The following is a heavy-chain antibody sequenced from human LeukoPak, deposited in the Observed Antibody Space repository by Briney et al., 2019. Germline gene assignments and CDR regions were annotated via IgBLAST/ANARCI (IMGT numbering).Heavy chain of an antibody. D-gene: IGHD3-16*01. Sequence: GGSLRLSCAASGFTFSSYSMNWVRQAPGKGLEWVSSISSSSSYIYYADSVKGRFTISRDNAKNSLYLQMNSLRAEDTAVYYCARADRLGAALLASFDYWGQGTLVTVSS. CDR3: ARADRLGAALLASFDY. V-gene: IGHV3-21*01. J-gene: IGHJ4*02. CDR1: GFTFSSYS. CDR2: ISSSSSYI.